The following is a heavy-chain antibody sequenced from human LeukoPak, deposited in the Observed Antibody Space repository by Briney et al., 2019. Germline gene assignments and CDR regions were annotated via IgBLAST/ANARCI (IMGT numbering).Heavy chain of an antibody. Sequence: PGGSLRLSCAASGLTFSSYAMSWVRQAPGKGLEWVSVISGSGGSTYYADSVKGRSTIFRDNSKNTLYLQMNSLRAEDTAVYYCARESSIAVAGPCDYWGQGTLVTVSS. J-gene: IGHJ4*02. V-gene: IGHV3-23*01. CDR3: ARESSIAVAGPCDY. CDR2: ISGSGGST. D-gene: IGHD6-19*01. CDR1: GLTFSSYA.